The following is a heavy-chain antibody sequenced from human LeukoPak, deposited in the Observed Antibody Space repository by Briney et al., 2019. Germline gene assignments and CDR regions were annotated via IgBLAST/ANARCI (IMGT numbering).Heavy chain of an antibody. V-gene: IGHV1-2*02. CDR2: INPNSGGT. J-gene: IGHJ4*02. Sequence: GSVKVSCKASGGTFRSYAISWVRQAPGQGVEGMGWINPNSGGTNYAQKFQGRVTMTRDTSISTAYMELSRLRSDDTAVYYCARDSHYDSSGPLDYWGQGTLVTVSS. CDR1: GGTFRSYA. CDR3: ARDSHYDSSGPLDY. D-gene: IGHD3-22*01.